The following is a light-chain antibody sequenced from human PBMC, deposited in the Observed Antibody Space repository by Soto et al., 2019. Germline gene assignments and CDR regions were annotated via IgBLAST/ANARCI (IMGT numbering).Light chain of an antibody. CDR2: GAS. J-gene: IGKJ3*01. CDR1: QRTNNNC. CDR3: QQYGFSPGFT. Sequence: EFVLMQSPGTLSLSPGETATVSCRASQRTNNNCLAWYQQKPGQAPRLLIYGASSSATGITDRFTGSGSGTECTITISRLEPEELAVYYCQQYGFSPGFTFGRGTKVDIK. V-gene: IGKV3-20*01.